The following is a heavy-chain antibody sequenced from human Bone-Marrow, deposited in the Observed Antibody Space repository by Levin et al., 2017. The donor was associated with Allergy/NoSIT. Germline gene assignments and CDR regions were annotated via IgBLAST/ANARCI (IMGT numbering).Heavy chain of an antibody. V-gene: IGHV3-21*01. D-gene: IGHD3-3*01. CDR3: ARELTPGNFWSGYYTYYYYGMDV. CDR1: GFTFSSYS. J-gene: IGHJ6*02. Sequence: SCAASGFTFSSYSMNWVRQAPGKGLEWVSSISSSSSYIYYADSVKGRFTISRDNAKNSLYLQMNSLRAEDTAVYYCARELTPGNFWSGYYTYYYYGMDVWGQGTTVTVSS. CDR2: ISSSSSYI.